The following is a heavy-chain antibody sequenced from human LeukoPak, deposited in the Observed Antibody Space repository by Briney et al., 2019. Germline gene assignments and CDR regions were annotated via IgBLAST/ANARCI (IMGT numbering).Heavy chain of an antibody. CDR2: INHSGST. CDR1: GGSLSGYY. CDR3: ARGGVPGGFDI. D-gene: IGHD2-15*01. J-gene: IGHJ3*02. Sequence: PSETLSLTCAVYGGSLSGYYWMWIRQPPGKGLEWIGEINHSGSTKYNPSLRSRVIILVDMSKNQFSLQLSSVTAADMAVYYCARGGVPGGFDIWGQGTMVTVSS. V-gene: IGHV4-34*01.